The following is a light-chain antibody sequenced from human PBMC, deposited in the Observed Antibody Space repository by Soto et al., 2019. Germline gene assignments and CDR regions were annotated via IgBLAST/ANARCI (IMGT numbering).Light chain of an antibody. Sequence: EIVMTQSPATLSVSPGERVTLSCRASQSFSSELAWYQQKPGQAPRLLIYSASTRATGVPVRFSGTGSGTEFTLTMGSLQSEDFATYYCQQYNDWPLTFGGGTKVEIK. V-gene: IGKV3-15*01. CDR3: QQYNDWPLT. CDR2: SAS. CDR1: QSFSSE. J-gene: IGKJ4*01.